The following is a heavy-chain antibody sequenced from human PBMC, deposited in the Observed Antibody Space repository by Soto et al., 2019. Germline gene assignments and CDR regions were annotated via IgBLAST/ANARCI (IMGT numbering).Heavy chain of an antibody. J-gene: IGHJ6*03. CDR1: GGTFSSYT. D-gene: IGHD2-15*01. V-gene: IGHV1-69*02. Sequence: QVQLVQSGAEVKKPGSSVKVSCKASGGTFSSYTISWARQAPGQGPEWMGRIIPILGIANYAQKFQGRVTSTAGKSTSTAYLAMSSLRSEDTAVYYCATGPYCSGGSCYYCYYYMDVWGKGTTVTVSS. CDR2: IIPILGIA. CDR3: ATGPYCSGGSCYYCYYYMDV.